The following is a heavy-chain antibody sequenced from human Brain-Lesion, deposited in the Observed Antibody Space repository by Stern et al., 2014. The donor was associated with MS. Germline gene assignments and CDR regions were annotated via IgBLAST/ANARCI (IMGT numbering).Heavy chain of an antibody. CDR2: ISWNSGTI. J-gene: IGHJ4*01. CDR1: GFTFDDYA. V-gene: IGHV3-9*01. D-gene: IGHD1-14*01. Sequence: EVQLEESGGDLVQPGRSLRLSCAAFGFTFDDYAMHWVRQAPGKGLEWVAGISWNSGTIGYADSVKGRFTTSRDNAYSSLYLQMNSLRPEDTALYYCARDITGSSAYFAYWGHGTLVTVSS. CDR3: ARDITGSSAYFAY.